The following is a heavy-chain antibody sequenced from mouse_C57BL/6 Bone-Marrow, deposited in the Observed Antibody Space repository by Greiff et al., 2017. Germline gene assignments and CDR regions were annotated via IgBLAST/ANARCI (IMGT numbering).Heavy chain of an antibody. D-gene: IGHD1-1*01. J-gene: IGHJ4*01. V-gene: IGHV1-54*01. CDR1: GYAFTNYL. CDR3: ARGGVYYCSIPYYAMDY. CDR2: INPGSGGT. Sequence: QVQLQQSGAELVRPGTSVKVSCKASGYAFTNYLIEWVTQRPGQGLEWIGVINPGSGGTHYNEKVKGKATLTADKSSSTAYMQLSRLKSEDSAVYFCARGGVYYCSIPYYAMDYWGQGTSVTVSS.